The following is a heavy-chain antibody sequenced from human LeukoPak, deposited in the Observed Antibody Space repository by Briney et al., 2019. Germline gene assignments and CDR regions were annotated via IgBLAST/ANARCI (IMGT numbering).Heavy chain of an antibody. CDR3: AKGTGSYDIYYFDY. J-gene: IGHJ4*02. Sequence: SETLSLTCTVSGGSISSSSYYWGWIRQPPGKGLEWIGSIYYSGSTYYNPSLKSRVTISVDTSKNQFSLKLRSVTAADTAVYYCAKGTGSYDIYYFDYWGQGTLVTVSS. CDR2: IYYSGST. D-gene: IGHD1-26*01. V-gene: IGHV4-39*01. CDR1: GGSISSSSYY.